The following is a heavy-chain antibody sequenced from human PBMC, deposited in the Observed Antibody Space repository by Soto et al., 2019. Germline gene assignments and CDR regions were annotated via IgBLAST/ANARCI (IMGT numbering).Heavy chain of an antibody. D-gene: IGHD1-26*01. CDR3: AIGPTDYYYYGMDV. Sequence: QVQLVQSGAEVKKPGASVKVSCKASGYTFTSYDINWVRQATGQGLEWMGWMNPNSGNTGYAQKFQGRVTMTRNTSISTAYMELSSLRSEDTAVYYCAIGPTDYYYYGMDVWGQGTTVTVSS. CDR2: MNPNSGNT. V-gene: IGHV1-8*01. CDR1: GYTFTSYD. J-gene: IGHJ6*02.